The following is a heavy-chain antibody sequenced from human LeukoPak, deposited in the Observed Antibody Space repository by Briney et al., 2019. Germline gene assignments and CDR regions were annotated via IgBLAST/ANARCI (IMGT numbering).Heavy chain of an antibody. V-gene: IGHV4-34*01. Sequence: SETLSLTCAVYGGSFSGYYWSWIRQPPGKGLEWIGEINHSGSTNYNPSLKSRVTISVDTSKNQFSLKLSSVTAADTAVYYCARATPYFDYWGQGTLVTVSS. CDR1: GGSFSGYY. CDR3: ARATPYFDY. J-gene: IGHJ4*02. CDR2: INHSGST.